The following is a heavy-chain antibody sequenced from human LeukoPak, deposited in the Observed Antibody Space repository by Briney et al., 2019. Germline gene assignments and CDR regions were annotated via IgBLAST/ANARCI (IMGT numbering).Heavy chain of an antibody. D-gene: IGHD6-13*01. V-gene: IGHV1-2*02. CDR2: INPNSGGT. J-gene: IGHJ4*02. CDR3: ARDLDSSSWYFLNY. CDR1: GYTFTGYY. Sequence: ASVKVSCKASGYTFTGYYMHWVRQAPGQGLEWMGWINPNSGGTNYAQKFQGRVTMTRDTSISTAYMELNRLRSDDTAVYYCARDLDSSSWYFLNYWGQGTLVTVSS.